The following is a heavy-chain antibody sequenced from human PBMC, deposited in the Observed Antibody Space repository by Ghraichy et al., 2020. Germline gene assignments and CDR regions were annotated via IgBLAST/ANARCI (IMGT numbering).Heavy chain of an antibody. CDR2: INHSGST. V-gene: IGHV4-34*01. J-gene: IGHJ4*02. Sequence: SETLSLTCAVYGGSFSGYYWSWIRQPPGKGLEWIGEINHSGSTNYNPSLKSRVTISVDTSKNQFSLKLSSVTAADTAVYYCARTVDIVVVPAAPIALLYYFDYWGQGTLVTVSS. CDR1: GGSFSGYY. D-gene: IGHD2-2*01. CDR3: ARTVDIVVVPAAPIALLYYFDY.